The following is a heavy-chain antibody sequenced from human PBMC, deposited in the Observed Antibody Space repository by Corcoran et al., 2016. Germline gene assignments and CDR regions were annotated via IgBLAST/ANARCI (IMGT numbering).Heavy chain of an antibody. J-gene: IGHJ4*02. Sequence: QVQLVQSGAEVKKPGASVKVSCKASGYTFTSYDINWVRQATGQGLEWMGWMNPNSGNTGYAQKFQGRVTMTRNTSISTAYMELSSLRSEDTAVYDCARGLQSIVVPRSRGEGQRSRPVDYWGQGTLVTVSS. V-gene: IGHV1-8*01. D-gene: IGHD2-2*01. CDR1: GYTFTSYD. CDR2: MNPNSGNT. CDR3: ARGLQSIVVPRSRGEGQRSRPVDY.